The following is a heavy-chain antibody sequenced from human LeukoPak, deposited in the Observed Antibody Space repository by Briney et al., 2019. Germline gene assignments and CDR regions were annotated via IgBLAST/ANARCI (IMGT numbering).Heavy chain of an antibody. J-gene: IGHJ4*02. CDR2: ISSSGNII. D-gene: IGHD1-20*01. CDR3: ARRRYNWNAIDY. V-gene: IGHV3-11*01. CDR1: GFTFSDYY. Sequence: GGSLRLSCAASGFTFSDYYMSWIRQTPGKGLEWVSYISSSGNIIYYADSVKGRFTISRDNAKNSLYLQMNSLRAEDTAVYYCARRRYNWNAIDYWGQGTLVTVSS.